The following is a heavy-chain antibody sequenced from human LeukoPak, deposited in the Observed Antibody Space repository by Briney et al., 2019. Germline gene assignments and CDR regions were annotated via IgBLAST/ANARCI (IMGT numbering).Heavy chain of an antibody. D-gene: IGHD2-15*01. CDR3: AKGPAPYCSGGSCYSPHWYFDL. V-gene: IGHV3-23*01. Sequence: GGSLRLSCAASQFTFSNYAMSWVRQAPGKGLEWVSAISGSGDTTYFGDSVTGRFTISSDNPKNTVYLQMNSLSAEDTAVYYCAKGPAPYCSGGSCYSPHWYFDLWGRGTLVTVSS. CDR2: ISGSGDTT. J-gene: IGHJ2*01. CDR1: QFTFSNYA.